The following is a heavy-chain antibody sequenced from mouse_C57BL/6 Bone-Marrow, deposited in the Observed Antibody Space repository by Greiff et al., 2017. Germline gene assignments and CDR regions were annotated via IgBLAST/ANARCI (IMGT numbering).Heavy chain of an antibody. Sequence: VKLMESGPGLVQPSQSLSITCTVSGFSLTSYGVHWVRQSPGKGLEWLGVIWRGGSTDYNAAFMSRLSITKDNSKSQVFFKMNSLQADDTAIYYCAKEGYYGSLWYFDVWGTGTTVTVSS. CDR3: AKEGYYGSLWYFDV. CDR1: GFSLTSYG. J-gene: IGHJ1*03. CDR2: IWRGGST. D-gene: IGHD1-1*01. V-gene: IGHV2-5*01.